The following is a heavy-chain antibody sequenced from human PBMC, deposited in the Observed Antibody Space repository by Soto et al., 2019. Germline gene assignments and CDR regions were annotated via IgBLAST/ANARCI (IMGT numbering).Heavy chain of an antibody. V-gene: IGHV1-69*01. CDR1: GGTSSSYA. D-gene: IGHD6-13*01. CDR3: ALNSAAGYEAYYYYYGMDV. Sequence: QVQLVQSGAEVKKPGSSVKVSCKASGGTSSSYAISWVRQAPGQGLEWMGGIIPIFGTANYAQKFQGRVTITADESTSTAYMELSSLRSEDTAVYYCALNSAAGYEAYYYYYGMDVWGQGTTVTVSS. J-gene: IGHJ6*02. CDR2: IIPIFGTA.